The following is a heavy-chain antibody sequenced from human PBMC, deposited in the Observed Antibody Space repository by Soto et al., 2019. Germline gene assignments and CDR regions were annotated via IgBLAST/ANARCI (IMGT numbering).Heavy chain of an antibody. D-gene: IGHD3-22*01. CDR2: ISSITGTI. J-gene: IGHJ5*02. CDR3: ASHYDSSDYYYGWFDP. CDR1: GFTFSTYS. Sequence: EVQLVESGGGLVQPGGSLRLSCAASGFTFSTYSMNWVRQAPGKGLEWVSYISSITGTIYYADSVKGRFTISRDNAKNSLYLQMNSLRAEDTAVYYCASHYDSSDYYYGWFDPWGQGTLVTVSS. V-gene: IGHV3-48*01.